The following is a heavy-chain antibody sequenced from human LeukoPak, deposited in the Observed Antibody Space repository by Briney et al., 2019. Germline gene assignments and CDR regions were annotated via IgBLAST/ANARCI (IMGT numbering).Heavy chain of an antibody. Sequence: PSETLSLTCTVSGGSISGYYWSWIRQPAGKGLEWIGHIYTSGSANYNPSLKSRVTISVDTSKNQFSLKLSSVTAADTAVYYCARGGADYPDYWGQGTLVTVSS. D-gene: IGHD1-26*01. CDR2: IYTSGSA. CDR3: ARGGADYPDY. V-gene: IGHV4-4*07. CDR1: GGSISGYY. J-gene: IGHJ4*02.